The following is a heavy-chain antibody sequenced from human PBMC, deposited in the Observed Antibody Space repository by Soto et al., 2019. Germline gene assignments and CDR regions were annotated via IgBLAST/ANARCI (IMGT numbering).Heavy chain of an antibody. J-gene: IGHJ4*02. CDR1: GYIFPNYG. CDR3: SRGGTINPDY. CDR2: VSGSNDRT. D-gene: IGHD3-16*01. Sequence: QVQLVQSGGEVRKPGASVKVSCKASGYIFPNYGINWVRQAPGQGREWMGWVSGSNDRTNYARRLQGRVTLTTDTSTSTAYMELTPLTSDYTAVYYWSRGGTINPDYWGQGTLVTVSS. V-gene: IGHV1-18*01.